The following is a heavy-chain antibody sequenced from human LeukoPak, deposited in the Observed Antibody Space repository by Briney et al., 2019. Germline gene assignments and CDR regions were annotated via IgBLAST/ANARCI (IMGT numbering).Heavy chain of an antibody. CDR3: ATISDRSGYLLY. J-gene: IGHJ4*02. CDR1: GYSLTELV. CDR2: FDPEDDET. Sequence: ASVKVSCKVSGYSLTELVMHWVRQAPGKGLEWMGGFDPEDDETVYAQKFQARVTMTEDTATNTAYMELNSLRSEDTAVYYCATISDRSGYLLYWGQGTLVTVSS. D-gene: IGHD3-22*01. V-gene: IGHV1-24*01.